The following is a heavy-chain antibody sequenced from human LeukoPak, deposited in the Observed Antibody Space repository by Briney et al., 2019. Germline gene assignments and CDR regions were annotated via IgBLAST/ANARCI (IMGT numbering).Heavy chain of an antibody. CDR2: ISSSSSYI. V-gene: IGHV3-21*01. CDR1: GFTFSSYS. Sequence: GGSLRLSCAASGFTFSSYSMNWVRQAPGKGLEWVSSISSSSSYIYYADPVKGRFTISRDNAKNSLYLQMNSLRAEDTAVYYCAKCRDGYNLDAFDIWGQGTMVTVSS. CDR3: AKCRDGYNLDAFDI. D-gene: IGHD5-24*01. J-gene: IGHJ3*02.